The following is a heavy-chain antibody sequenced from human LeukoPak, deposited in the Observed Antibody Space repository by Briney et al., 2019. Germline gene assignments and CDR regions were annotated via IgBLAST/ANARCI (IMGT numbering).Heavy chain of an antibody. D-gene: IGHD3-3*01. V-gene: IGHV3-21*04. J-gene: IGHJ3*02. Sequence: GGSLRLSCAASGFTLSRYSMNWVRQAPGKGLEWVSCISSTSSYIYYADSVKGRFTISRDNAKNSLYLQMNSLRAEDTALYYCARSRGGRLTIFAHAFDIWGQGTMVTVSS. CDR3: ARSRGGRLTIFAHAFDI. CDR1: GFTLSRYS. CDR2: ISSTSSYI.